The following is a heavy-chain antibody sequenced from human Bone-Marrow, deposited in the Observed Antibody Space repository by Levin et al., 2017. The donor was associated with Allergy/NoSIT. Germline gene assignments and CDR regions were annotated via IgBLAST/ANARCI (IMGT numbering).Heavy chain of an antibody. J-gene: IGHJ4*02. CDR1: GGSISSSYW. CDR2: AYHSGSS. D-gene: IGHD3-10*01. V-gene: IGHV4-4*02. CDR3: VRSHLWSLDS. Sequence: PSETLSLTCAVSGGSISSSYWWSWVRQPPGKGLEWIGEAYHSGSSNYNPSLKSRVTISLDKSQNQFSLKLTSVTAADTAVYYCVRSHLWSLDSWGQGTLVTVSS.